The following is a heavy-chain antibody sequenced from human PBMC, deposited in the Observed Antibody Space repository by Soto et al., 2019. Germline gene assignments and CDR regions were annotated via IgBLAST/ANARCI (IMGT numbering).Heavy chain of an antibody. D-gene: IGHD3-22*01. CDR1: GFSFSSYG. V-gene: IGHV3-33*01. CDR2: IWYDGSNK. J-gene: IGHJ4*02. Sequence: GGSLRLSCAASGFSFSSYGMHWVRQAPGKGLEWVAVIWYDGSNKYYADSVKGRFTISRDNSKNTLYLQMNSLRAEDTAVYYCAREIVVAAFDYWGQGPLVTVSS. CDR3: AREIVVAAFDY.